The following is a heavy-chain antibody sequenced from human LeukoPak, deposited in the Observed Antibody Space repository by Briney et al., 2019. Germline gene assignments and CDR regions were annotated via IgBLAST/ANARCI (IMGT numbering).Heavy chain of an antibody. CDR3: AKDRESSTSWYEYFDS. J-gene: IGHJ4*02. D-gene: IGHD6-13*01. V-gene: IGHV3-48*04. CDR1: GFSFSSYS. CDR2: ISHTGSTM. Sequence: GGSLRLSCAASGFSFSSYSMNWVRQTPGKGLEWVSYISHTGSTMSYADSVKGRFTISRDNARNSLYLQMNSLRAEDTAVYYCAKDRESSTSWYEYFDSWGQGTLVTVSS.